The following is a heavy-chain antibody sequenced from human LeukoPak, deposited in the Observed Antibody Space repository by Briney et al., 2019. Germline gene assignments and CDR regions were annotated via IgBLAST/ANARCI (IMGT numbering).Heavy chain of an antibody. D-gene: IGHD1-1*01. Sequence: GGSLRLSCATSGFTFTNYAMNWIRQAPGKGLEWVSYISPSSGNIYYLDSVQGRFTVSRDNDRNSLFLQIDSPTAEDTAVYFCVRVKGTYFDYWGQGALVTVSP. J-gene: IGHJ4*02. V-gene: IGHV3-48*01. CDR2: ISPSSGNI. CDR3: VRVKGTYFDY. CDR1: GFTFTNYA.